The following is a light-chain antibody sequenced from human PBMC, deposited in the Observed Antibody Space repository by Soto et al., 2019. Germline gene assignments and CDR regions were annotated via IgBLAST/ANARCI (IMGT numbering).Light chain of an antibody. CDR1: QSLLHSNGYNY. CDR2: LGS. CDR3: MQALHSPWT. J-gene: IGKJ2*02. Sequence: DIVMTQSPLSLPVTPGEPASISCRSSQSLLHSNGYNYLDWYLQKPGQSPQLLIYLGSNRASGVPDRFSGSGSGTDFTLKISRVEAEDVGVYYCMQALHSPWTFGQGTKLEIK. V-gene: IGKV2-28*01.